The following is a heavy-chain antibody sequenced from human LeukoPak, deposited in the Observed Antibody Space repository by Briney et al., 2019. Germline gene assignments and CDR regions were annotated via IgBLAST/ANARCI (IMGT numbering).Heavy chain of an antibody. D-gene: IGHD3-10*01. V-gene: IGHV3-48*03. CDR2: ISSSGSTI. Sequence: PGGSLRLSCAASGFTFSSYEMNWLRQAPGKGLEWVSYISSSGSTIYYADSVKGRFTISRDNAKNSLYLQMNSLRAEDTAVYYCASRLWFGELLWGQGTLVTVSS. J-gene: IGHJ4*02. CDR3: ASRLWFGELL. CDR1: GFTFSSYE.